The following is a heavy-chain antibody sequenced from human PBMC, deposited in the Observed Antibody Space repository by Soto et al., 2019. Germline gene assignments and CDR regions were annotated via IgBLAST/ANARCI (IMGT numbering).Heavy chain of an antibody. CDR1: GFTFSIYA. J-gene: IGHJ6*02. CDR2: ISYDGTKI. D-gene: IGHD2-15*01. Sequence: QVQLVESGGGVVQPGRSLRLSCTASGFTFSIYAMHWVRQAPGKGLEWVAIISYDGTKIDYAGSVKGRFTISRDNSRNTMFPKKNSLTTGDAAVYYCARRAFYCGGGNCSWGDCAMDVWGQGTTVTVSS. CDR3: ARRAFYCGGGNCSWGDCAMDV. V-gene: IGHV3-30-3*01.